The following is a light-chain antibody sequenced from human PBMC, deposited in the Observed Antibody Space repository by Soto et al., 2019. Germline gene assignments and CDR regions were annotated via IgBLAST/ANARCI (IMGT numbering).Light chain of an antibody. Sequence: QSVLTQPPSVSGAPGQRVTISCIGAGCDVHWYQQLPGTAPKVLIYGNNNRPSGVPDRFSGSKSGTSASLAITGLQAEDEADYYCQSYDSSLSGWVFGGGTKLTVL. CDR1: GAGCD. J-gene: IGLJ3*02. CDR3: QSYDSSLSGWV. V-gene: IGLV1-40*01. CDR2: GNN.